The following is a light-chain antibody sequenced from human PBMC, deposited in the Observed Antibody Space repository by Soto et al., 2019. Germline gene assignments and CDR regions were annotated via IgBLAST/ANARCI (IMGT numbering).Light chain of an antibody. Sequence: DIQMTQSPSSVSGSVGERVTIACRTSEDISTWLAWYQQKPGKAPKLLIYAASSLQSGVPSRFSGSGSGTDFTLTISSLQPEDFATYYCQHADSFPLITFGQGTRLEIK. CDR3: QHADSFPLIT. CDR2: AAS. V-gene: IGKV1-12*01. J-gene: IGKJ5*01. CDR1: EDISTW.